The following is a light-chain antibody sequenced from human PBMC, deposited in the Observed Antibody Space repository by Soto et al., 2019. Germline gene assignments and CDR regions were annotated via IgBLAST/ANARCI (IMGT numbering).Light chain of an antibody. CDR1: SSDVGGYNY. V-gene: IGLV2-14*01. CDR2: DVS. J-gene: IGLJ1*01. CDR3: SSYTSSSTDV. Sequence: QSALTQPASVSGSPGQSITISCTGTSSDVGGYNYVSWYQQHPGKDPKLMIYDVSNRPSGVSNLFSGSKSGNTASLTISGLQAEDEADYYCSSYTSSSTDVFGTGTKLTVL.